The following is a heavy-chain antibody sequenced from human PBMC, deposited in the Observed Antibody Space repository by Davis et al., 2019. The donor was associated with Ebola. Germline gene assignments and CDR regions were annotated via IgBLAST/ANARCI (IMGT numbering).Heavy chain of an antibody. V-gene: IGHV1-18*01. J-gene: IGHJ6*02. CDR1: GYTFTSYG. D-gene: IGHD6-6*01. CDR2: ISAYNGNT. CDR3: ARDNGGSSPHYYYYYYGMDV. Sequence: ASVKVSCNASGYTFTSYGISWVRQAPGQGLEWMGWISAYNGNTNYAQKLQGRVTMTTDTSTSTAYMELRSLRSDDTAVYYCARDNGGSSPHYYYYYYGMDVWGQGTTVTVSS.